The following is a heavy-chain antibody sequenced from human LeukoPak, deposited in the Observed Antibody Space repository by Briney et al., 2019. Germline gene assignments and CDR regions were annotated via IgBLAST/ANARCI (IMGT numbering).Heavy chain of an antibody. D-gene: IGHD6-19*01. J-gene: IGHJ1*01. CDR1: GFTFSSYA. V-gene: IGHV3-23*01. Sequence: GGSLRLSCAASGFTFSSYAMSWVRQAPGKGLEWVSAISGSGGSTYYADSVKGRFTISRDNSKNTLYLQMNSLRAEDTAVYYCAKDSGVGWSGPEYFQHWGQGTLVTVSS. CDR2: ISGSGGST. CDR3: AKDSGVGWSGPEYFQH.